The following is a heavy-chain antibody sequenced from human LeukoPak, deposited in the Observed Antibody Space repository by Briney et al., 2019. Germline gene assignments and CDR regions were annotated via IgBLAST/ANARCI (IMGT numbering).Heavy chain of an antibody. CDR3: ARYHSVDGSGRQNNWSHP. D-gene: IGHD3-10*01. V-gene: IGHV4-34*01. CDR1: GGSFSGYY. CDR2: SNHSGST. J-gene: IGHJ5*02. Sequence: SETLSLTCAVYGGSFSGYYWSWIRHPQGKGLEWIGESNHSGSTNYNSSLKIRVTIPVETSKTQFSLKLSLVTAAATAVYACARYHSVDGSGRQNNWSHPWGQGTLVTVSS.